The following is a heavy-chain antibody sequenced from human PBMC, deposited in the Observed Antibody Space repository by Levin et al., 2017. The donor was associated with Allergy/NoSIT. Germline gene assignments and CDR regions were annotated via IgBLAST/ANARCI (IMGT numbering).Heavy chain of an antibody. V-gene: IGHV3-74*01. CDR1: GFTFSSYW. Sequence: PGESLKISCVASGFTFSSYWMHWVRQTPGKGLVCVSRINGDGSTTTYADSVKGRFTISRDNAKNTLYLQMNSLRAEDTAVYYCARARYCTSGDCYSDSWGQGTLVTVSS. J-gene: IGHJ4*02. CDR3: ARARYCTSGDCYSDS. D-gene: IGHD2-8*01. CDR2: INGDGSTT.